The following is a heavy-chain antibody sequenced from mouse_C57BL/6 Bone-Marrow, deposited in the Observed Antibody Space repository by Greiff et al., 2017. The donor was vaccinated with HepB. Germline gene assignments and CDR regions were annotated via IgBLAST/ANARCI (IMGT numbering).Heavy chain of an antibody. CDR1: GYTFTDYY. D-gene: IGHD2-4*01. V-gene: IGHV1-19*01. CDR3: ARWGDYDVFDY. Sequence: VQLQQPGAELVKPGASVKLSCKASGYTFTDYYMNWVKQSHGKSLEWIGVINPYNGGTSYNQKFKGKATLTVDKSSSTAYMELNSLTSEDSAVYYCARWGDYDVFDYWGQGTTLTVSS. CDR2: INPYNGGT. J-gene: IGHJ2*01.